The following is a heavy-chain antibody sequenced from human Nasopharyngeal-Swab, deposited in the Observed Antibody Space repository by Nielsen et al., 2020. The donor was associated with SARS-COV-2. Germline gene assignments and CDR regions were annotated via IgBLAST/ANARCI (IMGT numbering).Heavy chain of an antibody. CDR3: AAPRSYYGSGSFRGFDL. Sequence: SVKVSCKASGFTFTSSAMQWERQARGQRLEWIGWIVVGSGNTNYAQKFQERVTITRDMSTSTAYMELSSLRSEDTAVYYCAAPRSYYGSGSFRGFDLWGRGTLVTVSS. V-gene: IGHV1-58*02. CDR2: IVVGSGNT. D-gene: IGHD3-10*01. J-gene: IGHJ2*01. CDR1: GFTFTSSA.